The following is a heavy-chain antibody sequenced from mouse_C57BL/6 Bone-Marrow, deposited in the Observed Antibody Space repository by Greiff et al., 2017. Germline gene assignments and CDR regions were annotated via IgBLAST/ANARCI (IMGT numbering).Heavy chain of an antibody. D-gene: IGHD1-1*01. CDR2: IDPEDGDT. J-gene: IGHJ3*01. CDR3: TTGGSVYYGSSPWFAD. Sequence: VQLKQSGAELVRPGASVKLSCTASGFNIKDYYMHWVKQRPEQGLEWIGRIDPEDGDTEYAPKFQGKATMTADTSSNTAYLQLSSLTSEDTAVYYCTTGGSVYYGSSPWFADWGQGTLVTVSA. CDR1: GFNIKDYY. V-gene: IGHV14-1*01.